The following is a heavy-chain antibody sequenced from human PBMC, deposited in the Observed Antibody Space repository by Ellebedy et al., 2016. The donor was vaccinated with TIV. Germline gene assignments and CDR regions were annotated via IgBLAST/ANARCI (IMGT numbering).Heavy chain of an antibody. CDR1: GFTFSDYY. D-gene: IGHD2-2*01. Sequence: GGSLRLSCAASGFTFSDYYMSWIRQAPGKGLEWVSYISSSGSTIYYADSVKGRFTISRDKAKNSLYLQMNSLRAEDTAVYYGARASSLAFVVVPTAVAVDGMDVWGQGTTVTVSS. CDR2: ISSSGSTI. J-gene: IGHJ6*02. CDR3: ARASSLAFVVVPTAVAVDGMDV. V-gene: IGHV3-11*04.